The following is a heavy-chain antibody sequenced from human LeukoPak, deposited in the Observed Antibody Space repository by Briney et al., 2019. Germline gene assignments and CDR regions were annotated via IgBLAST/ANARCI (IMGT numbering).Heavy chain of an antibody. J-gene: IGHJ4*02. Sequence: SVKGRIAISRDNSKNTLYLQMYSLRADDTAVYYCARSGAEITRLYDYWGQGTLVTVSS. V-gene: IGHV3-30*09. D-gene: IGHD3-16*01. CDR3: ARSGAEITRLYDY.